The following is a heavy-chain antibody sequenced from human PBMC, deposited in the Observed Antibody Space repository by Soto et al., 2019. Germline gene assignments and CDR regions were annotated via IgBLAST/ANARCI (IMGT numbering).Heavy chain of an antibody. J-gene: IGHJ1*01. CDR2: ISGSGGST. CDR1: GFTFSSYA. CDR3: ATTVTTEEYFQH. D-gene: IGHD4-17*01. V-gene: IGHV3-23*01. Sequence: GGSLRLSCAASGFTFSSYAMSWVRQAPGKGLEWVSAISGSGGSTYYADSAKGRFTISRDNSKNTLYLQMNSLRAEDTAVYYCATTVTTEEYFQHWGQGTLVTVSS.